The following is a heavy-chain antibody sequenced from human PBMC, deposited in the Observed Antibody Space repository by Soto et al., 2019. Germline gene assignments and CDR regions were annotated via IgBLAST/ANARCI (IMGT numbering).Heavy chain of an antibody. J-gene: IGHJ6*03. CDR3: ARDYCSSTSCSYYYMDV. CDR2: INHSGST. V-gene: IGHV4-34*01. CDR1: GGSFSGYY. D-gene: IGHD2-2*01. Sequence: SETLSLTCAVYGGSFSGYYWSWIRQPPGKGLEWIGEINHSGSTNYNPSLKSRVTISVDTSKNQFSLKLSSVTAADTAVYYCARDYCSSTSCSYYYMDVWGKGTTVTVSS.